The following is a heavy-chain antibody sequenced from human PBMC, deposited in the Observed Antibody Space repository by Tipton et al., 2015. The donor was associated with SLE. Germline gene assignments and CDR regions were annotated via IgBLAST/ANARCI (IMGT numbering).Heavy chain of an antibody. CDR2: IYTSGST. D-gene: IGHD3-10*01. V-gene: IGHV4-61*02. CDR1: GGSISSGSYY. Sequence: TLSLTCTVSGGSISSGSYYWSWIRQPAGKGLEWIGRIYTSGSTNYNPSLKSRVTISVDTSKNQFSLKLSSVTTADTAVYYCATVGVGDREAFDIWGQGTIVTVSS. J-gene: IGHJ3*02. CDR3: ATVGVGDREAFDI.